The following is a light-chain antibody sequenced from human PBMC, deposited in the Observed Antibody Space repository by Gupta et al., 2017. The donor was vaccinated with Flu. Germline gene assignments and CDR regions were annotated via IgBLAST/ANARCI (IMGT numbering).Light chain of an antibody. J-gene: IGKJ5*01. Sequence: KSSQTVLYSSNNKNYLSWYQQKPGQPPRLLIYWASTRESGVPDRFSGSGSGTDFTLTISSLQAEDLAFYYCQQYHYTLPITFGQGTRLEIK. CDR3: QQYHYTLPIT. V-gene: IGKV4-1*01. CDR1: QTVLYSSNNKNY. CDR2: WAS.